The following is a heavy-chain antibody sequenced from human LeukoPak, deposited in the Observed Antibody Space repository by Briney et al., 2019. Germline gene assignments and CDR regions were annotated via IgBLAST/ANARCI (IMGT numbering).Heavy chain of an antibody. CDR1: GRSLSSYH. J-gene: IGHJ4*02. V-gene: IGHV4-59*08. CDR2: IYCSGST. Sequence: TSETLPLTCTVSGRSLSSYHWSSIPPPPGKGLEWIGYIYCSGSTNYNPSLKRRVAISGDTAKNQFSLKLSSVAAADTAVYYCARTSWLQCSYYCDYWVRGTLVTVSS. CDR3: ARTSWLQCSYYCDY. D-gene: IGHD5-24*01.